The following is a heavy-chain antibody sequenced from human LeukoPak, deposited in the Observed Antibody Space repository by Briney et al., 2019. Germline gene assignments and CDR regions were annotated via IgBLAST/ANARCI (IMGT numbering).Heavy chain of an antibody. Sequence: GESLKISCKGSGYSFTSYWISWVRQMPGKGLEWMGRIDPSDSYTNYSPSFQGRVTISADKSISTAYLQWSSLKASDTAMYYCARHADCSSTSCYVDFDYWGQGILVTVSS. J-gene: IGHJ4*02. V-gene: IGHV5-10-1*01. CDR2: IDPSDSYT. CDR3: ARHADCSSTSCYVDFDY. D-gene: IGHD2-2*01. CDR1: GYSFTSYW.